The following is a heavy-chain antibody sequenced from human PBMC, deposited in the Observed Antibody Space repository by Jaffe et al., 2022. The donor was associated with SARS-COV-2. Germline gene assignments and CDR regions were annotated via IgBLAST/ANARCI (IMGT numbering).Heavy chain of an antibody. CDR2: IYTSGST. CDR3: ARGNYGDYDY. CDR1: GGSISSGSYY. J-gene: IGHJ4*02. D-gene: IGHD4-17*01. Sequence: QVQLQESGPGLVKPSQTLSLTCTVSGGSISSGSYYWSWIRQPAGKGLEWIGRIYTSGSTNYNPSLKSRVTISVDTSKNQFSLKLSSVTAADTAVYYCARGNYGDYDYWGQGTLVTVSS. V-gene: IGHV4-61*02.